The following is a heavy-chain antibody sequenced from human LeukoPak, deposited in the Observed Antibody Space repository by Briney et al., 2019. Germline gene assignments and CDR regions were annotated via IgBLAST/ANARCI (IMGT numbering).Heavy chain of an antibody. J-gene: IGHJ4*02. CDR2: IIPIFGTA. D-gene: IGHD2-15*01. Sequence: SVKVSCKASGGTFSSYAISWERQAPGQGLEWMGGIIPIFGTANYAQKFQGRVTITAGESTSTAYMELSSLRSEDTAVYYCARVGSYCSGGSCYSRDYYFDYWGQGTLVTVSS. CDR1: GGTFSSYA. CDR3: ARVGSYCSGGSCYSRDYYFDY. V-gene: IGHV1-69*01.